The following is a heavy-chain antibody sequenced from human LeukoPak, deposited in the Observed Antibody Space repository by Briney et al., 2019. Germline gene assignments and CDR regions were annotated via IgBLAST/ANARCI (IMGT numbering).Heavy chain of an antibody. V-gene: IGHV4-4*02. CDR1: GGSISSSNR. CDR2: IYHSGGT. Sequence: SGTLSLTCAVSGGSISSSNRWSWVRQPPGKGLEWIGEIYHSGGTSYNPSLKSRVTISVDKSKNQFSLKLSSVTAADTAVYYCAKAGDYYYGSGYFVRNAFDIWGQGTMVTVSS. J-gene: IGHJ3*02. D-gene: IGHD3-22*01. CDR3: AKAGDYYYGSGYFVRNAFDI.